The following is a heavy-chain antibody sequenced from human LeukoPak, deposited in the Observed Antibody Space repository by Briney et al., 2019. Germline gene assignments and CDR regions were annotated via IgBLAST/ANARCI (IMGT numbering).Heavy chain of an antibody. CDR1: GGSFSGYY. Sequence: SETLSLTCAVYGGSFSGYYWSWLRQPPGKGLEWIGEINHSGSTNYNPSLKSRVTISVDTSKNQFSLKLSSVTAADTAVYYCARKGDNSGSYYYCDYWGQGTLVTVSS. V-gene: IGHV4-34*01. CDR2: INHSGST. CDR3: ARKGDNSGSYYYCDY. D-gene: IGHD1-26*01. J-gene: IGHJ4*02.